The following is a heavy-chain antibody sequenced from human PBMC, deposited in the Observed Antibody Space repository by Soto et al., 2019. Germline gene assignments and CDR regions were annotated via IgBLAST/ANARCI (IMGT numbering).Heavy chain of an antibody. D-gene: IGHD3-10*01. CDR3: ARDLRQLGELDY. Sequence: LRLSCAASGFTFSSYAMHWVRQAPGKGLEWVAVISYDGSNKYYADSVKGRFTISRDNSKNTLYLQMNSLRAEDTAVYYCARDLRQLGELDYWGQGTLVTVSS. CDR1: GFTFSSYA. J-gene: IGHJ4*02. V-gene: IGHV3-30-3*01. CDR2: ISYDGSNK.